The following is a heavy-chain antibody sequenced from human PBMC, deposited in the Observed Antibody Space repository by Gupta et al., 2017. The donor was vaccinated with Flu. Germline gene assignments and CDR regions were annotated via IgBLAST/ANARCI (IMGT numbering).Heavy chain of an antibody. D-gene: IGHD6-13*01. CDR2: YGGST. V-gene: IGHV4-59*01. CDR3: ARDWGIAGRFDY. Sequence: YGGSTNYNPSLKSRVTISVDTSKNQFSLKLSSVTAADTAVYYCARDWGIAGRFDYWGQGTLVTVSS. J-gene: IGHJ4*02.